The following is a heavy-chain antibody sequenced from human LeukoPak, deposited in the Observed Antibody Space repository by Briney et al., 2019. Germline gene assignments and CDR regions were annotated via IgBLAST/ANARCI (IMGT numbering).Heavy chain of an antibody. Sequence: GGSLRLSCAASGFTFSSYSMNWVRQAPGKGLEWVSYISSSSSTIYYAESVKGRFTISRNNAKNSLYLQMNSLRAEDTAVYYCARGSELDPMDAFDIWGQGTMVTVSS. V-gene: IGHV3-48*04. J-gene: IGHJ3*02. D-gene: IGHD3-10*01. CDR1: GFTFSSYS. CDR2: ISSSSSTI. CDR3: ARGSELDPMDAFDI.